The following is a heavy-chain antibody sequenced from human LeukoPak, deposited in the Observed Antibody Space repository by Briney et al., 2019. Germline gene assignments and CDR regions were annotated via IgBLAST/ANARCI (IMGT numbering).Heavy chain of an antibody. CDR3: VKQSLYDSSGHFHY. V-gene: IGHV3-23*01. CDR1: GFTFSSYA. Sequence: QPGGSLRLSCAASGFTFSSYAMTWVRQAPGKGLEWVSTITGSGGYTYYADSVKGRFTISRDNSKNTLFLRMNSLRAEDTAVYFCVKQSLYDSSGHFHYWGQGTLVTVSS. D-gene: IGHD3-22*01. CDR2: ITGSGGYT. J-gene: IGHJ4*02.